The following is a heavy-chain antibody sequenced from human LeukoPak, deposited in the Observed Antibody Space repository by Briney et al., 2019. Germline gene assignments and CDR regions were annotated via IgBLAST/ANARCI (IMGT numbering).Heavy chain of an antibody. J-gene: IGHJ4*02. V-gene: IGHV3-66*03. CDR1: GFTVSRNY. Sequence: PGGSLRLSCPASGFTVSRNYMSWVRQAPGKGLEWVSVIYRSDSTDYADSVKGRFTISRDNSKNTLYLQMNSLRAEDTAVYYCARDWDYWGQGTLVTVSS. CDR2: IYRSDST. CDR3: ARDWDY.